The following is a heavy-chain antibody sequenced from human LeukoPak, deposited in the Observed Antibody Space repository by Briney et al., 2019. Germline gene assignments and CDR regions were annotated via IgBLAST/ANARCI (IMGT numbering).Heavy chain of an antibody. Sequence: GGSLRLSCAVSGLTFSTYAMTWVRQAPGKGLEWVSAISGSGGSAYYADSVKGRFTISRDNSKNTLYLQMNSLRAEDTAVYYCAKDLWKLGVFDYWGQGTLVTDSS. D-gene: IGHD1-26*01. CDR3: AKDLWKLGVFDY. CDR1: GLTFSTYA. V-gene: IGHV3-23*01. J-gene: IGHJ4*02. CDR2: ISGSGGSA.